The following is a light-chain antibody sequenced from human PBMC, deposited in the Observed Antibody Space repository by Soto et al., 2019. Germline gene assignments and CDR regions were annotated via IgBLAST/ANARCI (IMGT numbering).Light chain of an antibody. J-gene: IGKJ1*01. V-gene: IGKV3-15*01. CDR2: GAS. CDR3: QQYNNWPET. Sequence: EIVMTQSPATLSVSPGERATLSCRASQTVSSNLAWYQQKPGQAPRLLMHGASTRATGIPARFSGSVSGTEFTLTISSLQSEDFGVYYCQQYNNWPETFGQGTKVDIK. CDR1: QTVSSN.